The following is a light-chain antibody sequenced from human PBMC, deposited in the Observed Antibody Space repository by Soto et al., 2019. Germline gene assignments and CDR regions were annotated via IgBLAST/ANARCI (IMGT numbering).Light chain of an antibody. CDR3: QQRSNWPT. V-gene: IGKV3D-20*02. CDR1: QSISGNS. Sequence: ELVLTQSPGTLSLSPGERATLSCRASQSISGNSLAWYRQDRGQAPRLLIYGASTRATGFPDRFSGSGSGTDFTLTISSLQSEDFAVYYCQQRSNWPTFGQGTRLEIK. J-gene: IGKJ5*01. CDR2: GAS.